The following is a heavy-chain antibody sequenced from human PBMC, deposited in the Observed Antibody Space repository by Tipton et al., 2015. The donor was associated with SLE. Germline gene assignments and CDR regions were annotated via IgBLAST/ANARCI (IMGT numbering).Heavy chain of an antibody. J-gene: IGHJ6*02. D-gene: IGHD1-7*01. V-gene: IGHV4-59*11. CDR3: ARDGEYNWNYVYYYGMDV. CDR2: IYYSGST. CDR1: GGSISSHY. Sequence: TLSLTCTVSGGSISSHYWSWIRQPPGKGLEWIGYIYYSGSTNYNPSLKSRVTISVDTSKNQFSLKLSSVTAADTAVYYCARDGEYNWNYVYYYGMDVWGQGTTVTVSS.